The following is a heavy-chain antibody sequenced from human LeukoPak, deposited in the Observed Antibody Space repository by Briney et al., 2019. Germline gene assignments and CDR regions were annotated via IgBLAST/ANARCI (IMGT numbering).Heavy chain of an antibody. CDR2: IYYSGST. J-gene: IGHJ4*02. CDR3: ARGPGDSTS. D-gene: IGHD6-13*01. Sequence: SGTLSLTCTVSGGSISSYYWSWIRQPPGKGLEWIGYIYYSGSTNYNPSLKSRVTISVDTSKNQFSLKLSSVTAADTAVYYCARGPGDSTSWGQGTLVTVSS. V-gene: IGHV4-59*01. CDR1: GGSISSYY.